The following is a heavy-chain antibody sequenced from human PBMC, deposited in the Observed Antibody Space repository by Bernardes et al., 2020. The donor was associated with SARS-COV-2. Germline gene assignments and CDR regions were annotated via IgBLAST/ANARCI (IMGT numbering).Heavy chain of an antibody. CDR2: ISAYNGNT. D-gene: IGHD3-9*01. V-gene: IGHV1-18*04. J-gene: IGHJ6*02. Sequence: AAVKDSCKASGYTFTSYGISWVRQAPGQGLEWMGWISAYNGNTNYAQKLQGRVTMTTDTSTSTAYMELRSLRSDDTAVYYCARASYYDILTAEDYYYYGMDVWGQGTTVTVSS. CDR1: GYTFTSYG. CDR3: ARASYYDILTAEDYYYYGMDV.